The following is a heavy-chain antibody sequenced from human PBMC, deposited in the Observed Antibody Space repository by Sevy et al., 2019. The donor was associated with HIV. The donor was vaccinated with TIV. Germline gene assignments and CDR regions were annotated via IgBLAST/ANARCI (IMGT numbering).Heavy chain of an antibody. Sequence: SETLSLTCTVSGGSISSGFYYWSWIRQPAGKGLEWIGRFDITGSTDYNPSLESRVTISGDTSKNQCSLKLPSVTAADTAVYYCARRASFTCYDSSGNYSPDAFDVWGQGTLVTVSS. CDR2: FDITGST. CDR1: GGSISSGFYY. J-gene: IGHJ3*01. CDR3: ARRASFTCYDSSGNYSPDAFDV. V-gene: IGHV4-61*02. D-gene: IGHD3-22*01.